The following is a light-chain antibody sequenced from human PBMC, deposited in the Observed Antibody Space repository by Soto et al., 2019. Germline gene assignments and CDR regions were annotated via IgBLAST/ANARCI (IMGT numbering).Light chain of an antibody. Sequence: DVVMTQSPLSLPVTLGQPASISCRSSQSLLYSDGNTYLSWFQQRPDQSPRRLIYTVSNRASGAPDRFNGSGSGPGFTLIISRLVAEDVGVYFCLQGTRWPTTLGQGTRLQ. CDR2: TVS. CDR1: QSLLYSDGNTY. J-gene: IGKJ5*01. CDR3: LQGTRWPTT. V-gene: IGKV2-30*01.